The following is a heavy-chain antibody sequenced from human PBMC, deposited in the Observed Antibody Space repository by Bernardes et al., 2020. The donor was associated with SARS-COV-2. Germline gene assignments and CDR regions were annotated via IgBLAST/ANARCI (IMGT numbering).Heavy chain of an antibody. CDR2: ISGSGGSK. V-gene: IGHV3-23*01. CDR1: GFTFSSYA. J-gene: IGHJ6*03. CDR3: AKDENSGSYYYYYMDV. Sequence: GGSLRLSCAASGFTFSSYAMSWVRQAPGKGLEWVSAISGSGGSKYSADSVKGRFTISRDNSKSTLYLQMNSLRAEDTGVYYCAKDENSGSYYYYYMDVWGK. D-gene: IGHD6-19*01.